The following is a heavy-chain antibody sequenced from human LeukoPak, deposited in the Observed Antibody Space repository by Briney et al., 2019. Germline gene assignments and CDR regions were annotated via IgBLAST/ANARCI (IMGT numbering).Heavy chain of an antibody. CDR1: GFTFSMYK. Sequence: GGSLRLSCAASGFTFSMYKMNWVRQAPGKGLEWVSHINSGSSNIYYADSVKGRFTISRDNAKNSLYLQMTSLRVEDTAAYYCARRGDAPMVGDYWGQGTLVTVSS. CDR3: ARRGDAPMVGDY. J-gene: IGHJ4*02. D-gene: IGHD5-18*01. V-gene: IGHV3-48*01. CDR2: INSGSSNI.